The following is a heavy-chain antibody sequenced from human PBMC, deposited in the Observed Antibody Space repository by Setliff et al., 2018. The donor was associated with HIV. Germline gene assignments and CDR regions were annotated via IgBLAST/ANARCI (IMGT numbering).Heavy chain of an antibody. CDR3: ARRKTHSGSFHDAFDI. Sequence: ASVKVSCKASGYTFTNYGITWVRQAPGQGLEWMGWISAYSGNTNYAQKLLGRVTMTTDTSTSTAYMDLSSLRSEDTAVYYCARRKTHSGSFHDAFDIWGQGTMVTVSS. V-gene: IGHV1-18*01. D-gene: IGHD1-26*01. J-gene: IGHJ3*02. CDR2: ISAYSGNT. CDR1: GYTFTNYG.